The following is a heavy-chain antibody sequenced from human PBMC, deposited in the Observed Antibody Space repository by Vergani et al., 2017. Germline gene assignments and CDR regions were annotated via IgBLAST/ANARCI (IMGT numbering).Heavy chain of an antibody. Sequence: QVQLQQWGGGLLKPSETLSLTCVVNGVSFTSYHWTWIRQSPGEGLEWVGDIDHTGRPDYNPSLKSRLTMSVDKSRNQFSLTLNSVTATETAIYFCARVNTETNGHLYYYYYMDVWGQGTAVTVS. CDR1: GVSFTSYH. CDR2: IDHTGRP. V-gene: IGHV4-34*01. CDR3: ARVNTETNGHLYYYYYMDV. D-gene: IGHD4-11*01. J-gene: IGHJ6*03.